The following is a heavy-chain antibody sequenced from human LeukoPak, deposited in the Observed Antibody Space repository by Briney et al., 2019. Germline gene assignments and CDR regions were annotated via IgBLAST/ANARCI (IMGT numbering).Heavy chain of an antibody. CDR2: INPNSGGT. CDR3: ARGHYYGSGSYTRYNYYYYYMDV. D-gene: IGHD3-10*01. V-gene: IGHV1-2*02. Sequence: GASVKVSCKASGYTFTGYYMHWVRQAPGQGLEWMGWINPNSGGTNYAQKFQGRVTMTRDTSISTAYMELSRLRSDDTAVYYCARGHYYGSGSYTRYNYYYYYMDVWGKGTTVTISS. J-gene: IGHJ6*03. CDR1: GYTFTGYY.